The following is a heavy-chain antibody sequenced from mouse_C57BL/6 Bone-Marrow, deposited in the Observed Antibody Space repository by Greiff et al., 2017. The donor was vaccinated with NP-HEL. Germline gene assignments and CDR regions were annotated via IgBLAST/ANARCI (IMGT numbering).Heavy chain of an antibody. CDR2: IYPGSGNT. V-gene: IGHV1-76*01. CDR1: GYTFTDYY. J-gene: IGHJ1*03. CDR3: ARSLRWYFDV. D-gene: IGHD2-12*01. Sequence: QVQLKESGAELVRPGASVKLSCKASGYTFTDYYINWVKQRPGQGLEWIARIYPGSGNTYYNEKFKGKATLTAEKSSSTAYMQLSSLTSEDSAVYFCARSLRWYFDVWGTGTTVTVSS.